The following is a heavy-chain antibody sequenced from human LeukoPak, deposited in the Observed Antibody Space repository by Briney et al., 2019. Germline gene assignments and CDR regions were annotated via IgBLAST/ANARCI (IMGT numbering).Heavy chain of an antibody. V-gene: IGHV4-59*01. CDR2: INYSGST. CDR1: GGSISSYS. J-gene: IGHJ4*02. CDR3: ARVRRITGTTDFDY. Sequence: PSETLSLTCSVSGGSISSYSWSWIRQPPGKELEWIGYINYSGSTNYNPSLKSRVTISVDTSKNQFSVKLSSVTAADTAVYYCARVRRITGTTDFDYWGQGTLVTVSS. D-gene: IGHD1-20*01.